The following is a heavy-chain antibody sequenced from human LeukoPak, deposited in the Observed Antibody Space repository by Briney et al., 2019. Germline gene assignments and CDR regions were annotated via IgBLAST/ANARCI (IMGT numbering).Heavy chain of an antibody. CDR2: ISAYNGNT. V-gene: IGHV1-18*01. D-gene: IGHD3-22*01. J-gene: IGHJ1*01. Sequence: GASVKVSCKASGYTFTGYGISWVRQAPGQGLEWMGWISAYNGNTNYAQKLQGRVTMTTDTSTSTAYMELRSLRSDDTAVYYCARVAVGSSGYYPNLEYFQHWGQGTLVTVSS. CDR1: GYTFTGYG. CDR3: ARVAVGSSGYYPNLEYFQH.